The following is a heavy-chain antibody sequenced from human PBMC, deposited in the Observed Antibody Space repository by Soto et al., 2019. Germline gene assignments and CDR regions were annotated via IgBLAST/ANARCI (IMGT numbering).Heavy chain of an antibody. CDR1: GDTFSTYT. CDR3: ARGHFLWEPRGAMDV. J-gene: IGHJ6*02. V-gene: IGHV1-69*13. D-gene: IGHD1-1*01. CDR2: IIPRSGTS. Sequence: GASVKVSCKASGDTFSTYTITWVRQAPGQGLEWMGGIIPRSGTSNYAQKFQGRVTITADESTSTAYMELSSLRSEDTAVYHCARGHFLWEPRGAMDVWGQGTMVTVSS.